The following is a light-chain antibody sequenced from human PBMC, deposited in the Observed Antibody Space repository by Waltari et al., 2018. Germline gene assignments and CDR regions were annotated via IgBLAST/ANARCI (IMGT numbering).Light chain of an antibody. CDR1: QSVSSNS. CDR2: GAS. J-gene: IGKJ5*01. CDR3: QQFGRSSIA. Sequence: IVLTQSPVSLSLSPVDRATLSCRASQSVSSNSFAWYQQKPGQSPRLLIYGASTRASGIPDRFSASGSGTDFTLTISRVEAEDFAMYYCQQFGRSSIAFGQGTRLDLK. V-gene: IGKV3-20*01.